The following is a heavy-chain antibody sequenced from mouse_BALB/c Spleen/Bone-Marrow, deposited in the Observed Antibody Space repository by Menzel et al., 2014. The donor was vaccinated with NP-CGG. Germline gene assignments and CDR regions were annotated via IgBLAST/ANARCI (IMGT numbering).Heavy chain of an antibody. CDR2: INPYNDGT. V-gene: IGHV1-14*01. CDR3: ARRRDDGYYRWDY. J-gene: IGHJ2*01. CDR1: GYTFSSYV. Sequence: EVQLQQSGPELVKPGASVKMSCKASGYTFSSYVMHWVKQKPGQGLEWIGGINPYNDGTKYNEKFQGKATLTSDKSSSTAYMELSSLTSEDSAVYYCARRRDDGYYRWDYWGQGTTLTVSS. D-gene: IGHD2-3*01.